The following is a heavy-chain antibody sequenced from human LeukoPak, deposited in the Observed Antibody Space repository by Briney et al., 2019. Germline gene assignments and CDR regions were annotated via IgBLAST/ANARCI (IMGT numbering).Heavy chain of an antibody. Sequence: GGSLRLSCAASRFTFSSYSMNWVRQAPGKGLEWVSYISSSSSTIYYADSVKGRFTISRDNSKNTLYLQMNSLIAEDTAVYYCARCSGLDGCYWGQGTLVTVSS. CDR1: RFTFSSYS. CDR2: ISSSSSTI. D-gene: IGHD2-15*01. CDR3: ARCSGLDGCY. J-gene: IGHJ4*02. V-gene: IGHV3-48*01.